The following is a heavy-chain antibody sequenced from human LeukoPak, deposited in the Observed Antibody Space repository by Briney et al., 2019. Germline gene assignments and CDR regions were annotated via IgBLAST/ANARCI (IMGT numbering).Heavy chain of an antibody. CDR2: IKTDGSEK. CDR3: ARDNYAYYYGMDV. CDR1: GFTFSSYW. D-gene: IGHD4-11*01. V-gene: IGHV3-7*03. J-gene: IGHJ6*02. Sequence: GGSLRLSCEASGFTFSSYWMSWVRQAPGKGLEWVANIKTDGSEKYYADSVKGRFTISRDNSKNTLYLQMNSLRAEDTAVYYCARDNYAYYYGMDVWGQGTTVTVSS.